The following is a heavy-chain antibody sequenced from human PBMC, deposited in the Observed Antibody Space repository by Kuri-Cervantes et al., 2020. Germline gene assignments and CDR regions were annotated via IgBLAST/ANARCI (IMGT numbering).Heavy chain of an antibody. Sequence: LSLTCAASEFTFSTYAMHWVRQAPGKGLEWVSGISWNSGSIGYADSVKGRFTISRDNAKNSLYLQMNSLRAEDTALYYCAKEKFPITMVYYFDYWGQGTLVTVSS. CDR1: EFTFSTYA. J-gene: IGHJ4*02. V-gene: IGHV3-9*01. CDR2: ISWNSGSI. CDR3: AKEKFPITMVYYFDY. D-gene: IGHD3-10*01.